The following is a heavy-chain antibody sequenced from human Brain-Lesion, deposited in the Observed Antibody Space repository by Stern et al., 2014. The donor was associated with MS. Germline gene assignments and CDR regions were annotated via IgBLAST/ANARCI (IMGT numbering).Heavy chain of an antibody. CDR3: ARGRVVPGFQYYATDV. Sequence: VQLVESGPGLVKPSQTLSLSCTVSGGSISSGGYYWSWIRQPAGKGLEWIGRIFNSGSTSYHPSPKRRVTISIDTSKTQFSLRLNSMTAADTAVYYCARGRVVPGFQYYATDVWGQGTTVIVSS. V-gene: IGHV4-61*02. D-gene: IGHD2-2*01. J-gene: IGHJ6*02. CDR2: IFNSGST. CDR1: GGSISSGGYY.